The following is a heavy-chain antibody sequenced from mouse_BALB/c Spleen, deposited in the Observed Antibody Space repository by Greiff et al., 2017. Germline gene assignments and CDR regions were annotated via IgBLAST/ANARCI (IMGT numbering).Heavy chain of an antibody. V-gene: IGHV5-12-1*01. D-gene: IGHD1-1*01. J-gene: IGHJ4*01. CDR1: GFAFSSYD. CDR3: ARERNYYGSTDAMDY. Sequence: EVQLVESGGGLVKPGGSLKLSCAASGFAFSSYDMSWVRQTPEKRLEWVAYISSGGGSTYYPDTVKGRFTISRDNAKNTLYLQMSSLRSEDTAMYYCARERNYYGSTDAMDYWGQGTSVTVSS. CDR2: ISSGGGST.